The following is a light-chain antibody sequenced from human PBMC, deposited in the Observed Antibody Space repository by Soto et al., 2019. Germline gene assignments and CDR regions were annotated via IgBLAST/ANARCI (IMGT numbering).Light chain of an antibody. CDR1: SNDVGGYKY. Sequence: QSVLTQPASVSGAPGQSITISCTGTSNDVGGYKYVSWYQQRPGTAPKLIMFEVNNRPSGVSDRFSGSRSANTASLTISGLQAQDEAVYYCSSYSSNNILSYVFGTGTKLTVL. V-gene: IGLV2-14*03. CDR2: EVN. CDR3: SSYSSNNILSYV. J-gene: IGLJ1*01.